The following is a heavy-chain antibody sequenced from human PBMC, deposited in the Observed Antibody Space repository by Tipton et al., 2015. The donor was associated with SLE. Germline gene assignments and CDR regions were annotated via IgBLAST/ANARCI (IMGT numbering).Heavy chain of an antibody. D-gene: IGHD2-8*02. CDR3: ARDRGGLVFDL. CDR2: IYTSGST. V-gene: IGHV4-61*02. Sequence: TLSLTCTVSGGSISSGSYYWSWIRQPAGKGPEWIGRIYTSGSTNYNPSLKSRVTISVDTSKNQFSLKLSSVTAADTAVYYCARDRGGLVFDLWGRGTLVTVSS. J-gene: IGHJ2*01. CDR1: GGSISSGSYY.